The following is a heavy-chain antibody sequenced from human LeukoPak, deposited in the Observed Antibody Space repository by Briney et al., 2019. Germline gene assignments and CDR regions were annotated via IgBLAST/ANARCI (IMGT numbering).Heavy chain of an antibody. D-gene: IGHD3-10*01. Sequence: ASVKVSCKASGYTFTGYYMHWVRQAPGQGLEWMGWINPNSGGTNYAQKFQGRVTMTRDTSISTAYMELSRLRSDDTAVYYCARDPAMVRGVILLIYWGQGTLVTVSS. J-gene: IGHJ4*02. CDR1: GYTFTGYY. V-gene: IGHV1-2*02. CDR2: INPNSGGT. CDR3: ARDPAMVRGVILLIY.